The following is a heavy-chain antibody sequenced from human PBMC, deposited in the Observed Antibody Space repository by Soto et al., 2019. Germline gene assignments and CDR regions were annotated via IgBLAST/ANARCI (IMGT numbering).Heavy chain of an antibody. CDR2: ISSSSSTI. V-gene: IGHV3-48*01. CDR3: AREGSRVALFAFDI. J-gene: IGHJ3*02. D-gene: IGHD6-13*01. Sequence: GGSLRLSCAASGFTFSSYSMNWVRQAPGKGLEWVSYISSSSSTIYYADSVKGRFTISRDNAKNSLYLQMNSLRAEDTAVYYCAREGSRVALFAFDIWGQGTMVTVSS. CDR1: GFTFSSYS.